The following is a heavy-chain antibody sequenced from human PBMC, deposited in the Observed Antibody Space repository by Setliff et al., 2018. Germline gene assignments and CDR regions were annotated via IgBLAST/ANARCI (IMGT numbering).Heavy chain of an antibody. D-gene: IGHD6-19*01. CDR3: ARGWGSGWSKEGAFDI. Sequence: SETLSLTCAVYGGSFSGYYWSWLRQPPGKGLEWIGEINHSGSTNYNPSLKSRVTISVDTSKNQFSLKLISVTAADTAVYYCARGWGSGWSKEGAFDIWGQGTMVTVSS. CDR2: INHSGST. J-gene: IGHJ3*02. V-gene: IGHV4-34*01. CDR1: GGSFSGYY.